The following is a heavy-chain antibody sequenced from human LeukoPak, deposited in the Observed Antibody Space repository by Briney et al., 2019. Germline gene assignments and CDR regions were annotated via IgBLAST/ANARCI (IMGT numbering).Heavy chain of an antibody. CDR2: IYYSGST. Sequence: SETLSLTCTVSGGSISSYYWSWIRQPPGKGLEWIGYIYYSGSTNYNPSLKSRVTISVDTSKNQFSLKLSSVTVADTAVYYCARHITIFGVVIMKGYYYGMDVWGQGTTVTVSS. D-gene: IGHD3-3*01. J-gene: IGHJ6*02. V-gene: IGHV4-59*01. CDR1: GGSISSYY. CDR3: ARHITIFGVVIMKGYYYGMDV.